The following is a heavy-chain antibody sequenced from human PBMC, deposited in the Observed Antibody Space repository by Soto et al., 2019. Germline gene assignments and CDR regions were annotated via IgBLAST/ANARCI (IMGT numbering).Heavy chain of an antibody. V-gene: IGHV4-30-4*01. Sequence: PSETLSLTCTVSGVSISSGDYYWSWIRQPPGKGLEWIGYIYYSGSTYYNPSLKSRVTISVDTSKNQFSLKLSSVTAADTAVYYCARGSSFWSGYFSDYFDYWGQGTLVTVSS. D-gene: IGHD3-3*01. CDR1: GVSISSGDYY. CDR3: ARGSSFWSGYFSDYFDY. CDR2: IYYSGST. J-gene: IGHJ4*02.